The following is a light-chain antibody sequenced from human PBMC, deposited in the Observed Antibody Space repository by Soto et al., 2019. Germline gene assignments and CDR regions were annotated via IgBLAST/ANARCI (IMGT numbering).Light chain of an antibody. J-gene: IGLJ1*01. CDR1: SSDVGGYNY. CDR2: DVS. Sequence: QSALTQPRSVSGSPGQSVTISCTGTSSDVGGYNYVSWYQQHPGKAPKFMIYDVSERPSGVSYRFSGSKSGNTASLTISGLQAEDEADYYCCSYAGSYTYVFGTGTKLTVL. V-gene: IGLV2-11*01. CDR3: CSYAGSYTYV.